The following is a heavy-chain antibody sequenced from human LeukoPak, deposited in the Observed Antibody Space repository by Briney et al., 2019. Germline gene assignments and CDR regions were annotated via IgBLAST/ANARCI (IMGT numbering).Heavy chain of an antibody. Sequence: ASVKVSCKASGYTFTNYYMHWVRQAPGQGLEWMEITNPSGSSTTYAQKFQGRVTMTRDTSTSTVYMELSSLRSEDTAVYFCARRGFDFWGQGTLVAVSS. D-gene: IGHD3-10*01. CDR3: ARRGFDF. J-gene: IGHJ4*02. V-gene: IGHV1-46*01. CDR1: GYTFTNYY. CDR2: TNPSGSST.